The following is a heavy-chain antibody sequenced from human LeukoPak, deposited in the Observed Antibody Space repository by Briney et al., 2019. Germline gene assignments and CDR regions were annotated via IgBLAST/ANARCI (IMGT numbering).Heavy chain of an antibody. V-gene: IGHV3-15*05. D-gene: IGHD6-13*01. CDR2: IKTRGDGATT. J-gene: IGHJ5*02. Sequence: PGGSLRLSCAACGFMFSDYAMHWVRRTPGKGLEWVGRIKTRGDGATTDLTAPVKGRFAISRDDSKSTLYLHMNSLTIDDTAVYYCTTEAPYTSGWFSWGQGTLVTVSS. CDR1: GFMFSDYA. CDR3: TTEAPYTSGWFS.